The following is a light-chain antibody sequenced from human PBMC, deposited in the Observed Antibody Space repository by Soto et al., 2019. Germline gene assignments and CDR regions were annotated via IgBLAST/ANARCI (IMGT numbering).Light chain of an antibody. CDR1: QSGSSN. CDR2: GAS. Sequence: VMTQSPATLSVRPGARDTLSCSASQSGSSNLAWYQQTPGRAPRVIMYGASRRATGIPDRFSGGGSGTDFTLTIRRLEPEDFAVYFCQQYAGPPTTFGQGTRLDIK. CDR3: QQYAGPPTT. V-gene: IGKV3-20*01. J-gene: IGKJ5*01.